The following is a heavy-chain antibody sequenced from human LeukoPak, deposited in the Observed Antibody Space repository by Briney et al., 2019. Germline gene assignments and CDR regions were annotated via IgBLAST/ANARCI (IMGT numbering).Heavy chain of an antibody. CDR3: ATPNPFHSGYDWDY. D-gene: IGHD5-12*01. J-gene: IGHJ4*02. V-gene: IGHV1-18*01. CDR1: GYTFTSYG. CDR2: LSANNGNT. Sequence: ASLKVSCKASGYTFTSYGINWVRQSPGQGLDRMGWLSANNGNTNYAQKFQGRVTMTEDTSTDTAYMELSSLRSKDTAVYYCATPNPFHSGYDWDYCGQGTLVTVSS.